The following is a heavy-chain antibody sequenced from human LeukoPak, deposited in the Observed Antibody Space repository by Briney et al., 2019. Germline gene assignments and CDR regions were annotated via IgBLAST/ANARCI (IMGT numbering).Heavy chain of an antibody. CDR3: ATDHSMADTAWWFDP. CDR1: GYTITNNY. Sequence: ASVKVSCKASGYTITNNYMHWVRQAPGQGLEWMGVINPSGTGTSYPQKFQGRVTMTRDTSTSTLYMELSSLRSEDTAFYYCATDHSMADTAWWFDPWGQGTLVTVSS. D-gene: IGHD5-24*01. J-gene: IGHJ5*02. V-gene: IGHV1-46*01. CDR2: INPSGTGT.